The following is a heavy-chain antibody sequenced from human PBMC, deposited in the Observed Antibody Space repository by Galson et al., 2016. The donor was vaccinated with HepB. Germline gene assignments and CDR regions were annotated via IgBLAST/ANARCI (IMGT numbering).Heavy chain of an antibody. J-gene: IGHJ6*03. D-gene: IGHD1-26*01. CDR1: GFSLSTAGVG. Sequence: PALVKPTQTLTLTCTFSGFSLSTAGVGVGWIRQPPGKALEWLALIYWDEDKRYNPSLRSRITITKDTSKNQVVLALTDMDLVDTATYNCTHPATSEFYYIDVWGKGTTVTVSS. CDR2: IYWDEDK. CDR3: THPATSEFYYIDV. V-gene: IGHV2-5*02.